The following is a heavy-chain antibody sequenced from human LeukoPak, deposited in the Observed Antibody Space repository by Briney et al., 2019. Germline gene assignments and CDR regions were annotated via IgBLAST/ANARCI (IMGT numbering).Heavy chain of an antibody. V-gene: IGHV3-48*04. CDR2: ISSSSSTI. Sequence: GGSLRLSCAASGFTFSSYSMNWVRQAPGKGLEWVSYISSSSSTIYYADSVKGRFTISRDNAKNSLYLQMNSLRAEDTAVYYCARDLWLDLGYYYGMDVWGQGTTVTVSS. D-gene: IGHD6-19*01. CDR3: ARDLWLDLGYYYGMDV. J-gene: IGHJ6*02. CDR1: GFTFSSYS.